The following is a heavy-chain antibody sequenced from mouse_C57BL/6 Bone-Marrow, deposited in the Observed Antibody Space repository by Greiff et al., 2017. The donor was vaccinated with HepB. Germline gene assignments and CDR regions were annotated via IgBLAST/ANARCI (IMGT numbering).Heavy chain of an antibody. V-gene: IGHV1-69*01. J-gene: IGHJ4*01. CDR2: IDPSDSYN. Sequence: QVQLKQPGAELVMPGASVKLSCKASGYTFTSYWMHWVKQRPGQGLEWIGEIDPSDSYNNYNQKFKGKSTLTVDKSSSTAYMQLRSLTSEDSAVYYWARWRYYYAMDYWGKGTSVTVSS. CDR1: GYTFTSYW. CDR3: ARWRYYYAMDY.